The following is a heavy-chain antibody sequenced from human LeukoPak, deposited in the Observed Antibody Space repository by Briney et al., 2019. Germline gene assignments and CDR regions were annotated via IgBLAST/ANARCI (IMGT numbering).Heavy chain of an antibody. CDR2: ISSSSNTI. CDR3: ARDGFDFWSGYPTTVDY. V-gene: IGHV3-48*01. D-gene: IGHD3-3*01. Sequence: GGSLRLSCAASGFTFSSFSMNWVRQAPGKGLEWVSYISSSSNTIYYADSVKGRFTISRDNANNSLYLQMNSLRAEDTAVYCCARDGFDFWSGYPTTVDYWGQGRLVTASS. CDR1: GFTFSSFS. J-gene: IGHJ4*02.